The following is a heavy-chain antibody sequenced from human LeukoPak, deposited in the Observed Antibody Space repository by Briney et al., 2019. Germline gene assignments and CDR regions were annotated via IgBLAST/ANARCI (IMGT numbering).Heavy chain of an antibody. Sequence: GSSVKVSCKASGGTFSSYAISWVRQAPGQGLEWMGGIIPIFGTANYGQKFQGRVTITADESTSTAYMELSSLRSDDTAVYYCARDPIDYGSGSHAPPFDYWGQGTLVTVSS. J-gene: IGHJ4*02. CDR1: GGTFSSYA. V-gene: IGHV1-69*01. CDR2: IIPIFGTA. D-gene: IGHD3-10*01. CDR3: ARDPIDYGSGSHAPPFDY.